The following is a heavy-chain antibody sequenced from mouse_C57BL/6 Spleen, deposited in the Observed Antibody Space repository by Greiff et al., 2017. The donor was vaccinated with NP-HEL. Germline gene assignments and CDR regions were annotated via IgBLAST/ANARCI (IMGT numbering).Heavy chain of an antibody. V-gene: IGHV1-55*01. J-gene: IGHJ2*01. Sequence: QVQLQQPGAELVKPGASVKMSCKASGYTFTSYWITWVKQRPGQGLEWIGDIYPGSGSTNYNEKFKSKATLTVDKSSSTAYMQLSSLTAEDSAVYYCARRWDYWGKGTTLTVSS. D-gene: IGHD1-1*02. CDR2: IYPGSGST. CDR1: GYTFTSYW. CDR3: ARRWDY.